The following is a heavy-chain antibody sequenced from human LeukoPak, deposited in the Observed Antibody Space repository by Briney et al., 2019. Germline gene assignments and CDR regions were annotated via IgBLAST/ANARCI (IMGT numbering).Heavy chain of an antibody. CDR2: IYHSGST. D-gene: IGHD3-3*01. CDR1: GGSISTYY. J-gene: IGHJ6*02. Sequence: SETLSLTCTVSGGSISTYYWNWIRQPPGKGLEWIGYIYHSGSTNYNPSLQSRVTISVDTSKNQFSLNLNSVTAADTAVYYCARDKTAYDFWSGYYKSGMDVWGQGTTVTVSS. CDR3: ARDKTAYDFWSGYYKSGMDV. V-gene: IGHV4-59*01.